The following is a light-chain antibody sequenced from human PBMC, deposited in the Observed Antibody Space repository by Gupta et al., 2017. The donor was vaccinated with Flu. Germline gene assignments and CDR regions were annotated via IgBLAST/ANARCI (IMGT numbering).Light chain of an antibody. J-gene: IGKJ1*01. CDR2: GAS. V-gene: IGKV3-15*01. CDR1: QSVSSN. Sequence: EIVMTQSPATLSVSPGERATLSCRASQSVSSNLAWYQQKPGQAPRLLIYGASTRATGIPAQFSGSGSGAEFTLTISSLQSEDFAVYYCQQYNNWPPMTFGQGTKVEIK. CDR3: QQYNNWPPMT.